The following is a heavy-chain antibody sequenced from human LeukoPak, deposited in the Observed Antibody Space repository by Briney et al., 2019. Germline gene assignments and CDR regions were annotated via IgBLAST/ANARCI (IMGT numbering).Heavy chain of an antibody. D-gene: IGHD2-15*01. CDR2: INPNSGDT. CDR3: ARAYCSGGSCYSGYYYYYMDV. CDR1: GYSFTGYY. V-gene: IGHV1-2*02. J-gene: IGHJ6*03. Sequence: GASVKVSCKASGYSFTGYYMHWVRQAPGQGLEWMGWINPNSGDTNYAQKFQGRITMTGDPSISTAYMELRSLRSDDTAVYYCARAYCSGGSCYSGYYYYYMDVWGKGTTVTISS.